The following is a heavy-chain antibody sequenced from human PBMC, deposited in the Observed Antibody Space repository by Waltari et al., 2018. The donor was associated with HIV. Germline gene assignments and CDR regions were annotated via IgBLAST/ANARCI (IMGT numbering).Heavy chain of an antibody. CDR1: GGTFNNYA. V-gene: IGHV1-69*01. CDR2: IIPLFGTT. CDR3: ARMATVVDWYFDL. J-gene: IGHJ2*01. D-gene: IGHD2-15*01. Sequence: QVQLVQSGAEVKKPGSSVKVSCKASGGTFNNYAITWVRQAPGQGLEWMGGIIPLFGTTNYAQKFQGRLTIIADESTSTGYMELSSLRSEDTAVYYCARMATVVDWYFDLWGRGTLVTVSS.